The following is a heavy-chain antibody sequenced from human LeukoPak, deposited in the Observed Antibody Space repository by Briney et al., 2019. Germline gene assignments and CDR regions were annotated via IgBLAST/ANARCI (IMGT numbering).Heavy chain of an antibody. CDR3: ARDLHWEMPTPNLIDY. CDR1: GFTFSIYG. J-gene: IGHJ4*02. Sequence: GGSLRLSCAASGFTFSIYGMHWVRQAPGKGLEWVAVISYDGTNKYYTDSVKGRFAISRDNSKNNLYLQMNSLRSEDTAVYYCARDLHWEMPTPNLIDYWGQGTLVTVSS. V-gene: IGHV3-30*03. CDR2: ISYDGTNK. D-gene: IGHD5-24*01.